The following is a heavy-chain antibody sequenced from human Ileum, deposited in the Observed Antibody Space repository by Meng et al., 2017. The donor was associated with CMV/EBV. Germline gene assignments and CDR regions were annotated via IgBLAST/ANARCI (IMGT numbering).Heavy chain of an antibody. Sequence: ASVKVSCKASGYTFTGYYIHWVRQAPGRGLEWMGWMNPNSGNTGYAQKFQGRVTMTRNTSISTAYMELSSLRSEDTAVYYCARGLGGYCSSSSCVFDPWGQGTLVTVSS. CDR2: MNPNSGNT. CDR1: GYTFTGYY. CDR3: ARGLGGYCSSSSCVFDP. J-gene: IGHJ5*02. D-gene: IGHD2-2*01. V-gene: IGHV1-8*02.